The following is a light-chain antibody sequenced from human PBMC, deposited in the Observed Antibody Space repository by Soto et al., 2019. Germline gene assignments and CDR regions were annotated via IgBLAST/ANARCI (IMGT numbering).Light chain of an antibody. V-gene: IGLV2-14*01. CDR3: SSSTSTSTPNRV. CDR1: NRNVGGYNY. Sequence: QSALTQPASVSGSPGQSITISCSGTNRNVGGYNYVSWYQHHPGKAPKLMIYEVNHRPSGVSNRFSGSKSGNTASLTISGLQAEDEADYYCSSSTSTSTPNRVFGGGTKLTVL. J-gene: IGLJ3*02. CDR2: EVN.